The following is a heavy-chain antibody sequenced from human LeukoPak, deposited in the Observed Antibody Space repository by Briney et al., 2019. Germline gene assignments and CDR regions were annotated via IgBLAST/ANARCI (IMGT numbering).Heavy chain of an antibody. CDR3: AKDLSLWCIGARCDPVGYEY. V-gene: IGHV3-33*06. Sequence: PGRSLRLSCAASGFTFSTYGMHWVRQAPGKWLEWVAFIWYDGSNKSYADSVKGRFTISRDNSKNTLYLQMNSLRTEDTAVYYCAKDLSLWCIGARCDPVGYEYWGQGTLVTVSS. D-gene: IGHD2-8*01. J-gene: IGHJ4*02. CDR2: IWYDGSNK. CDR1: GFTFSTYG.